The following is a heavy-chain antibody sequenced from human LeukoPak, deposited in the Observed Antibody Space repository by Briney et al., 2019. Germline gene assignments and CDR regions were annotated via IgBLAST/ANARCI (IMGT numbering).Heavy chain of an antibody. V-gene: IGHV3-30*03. D-gene: IGHD6-25*01. CDR2: ISSDGRDK. J-gene: IGHJ4*02. Sequence: GSLRLSCAASGFTFSSYAIHWVRQAPGKGLEWVAVISSDGRDKHHADSVKGRFTISRDNSKNTLYLQTNSLRAEDTAVHYCARDLRRIAAYYFDYWGQGTLVTVSS. CDR3: ARDLRRIAAYYFDY. CDR1: GFTFSSYA.